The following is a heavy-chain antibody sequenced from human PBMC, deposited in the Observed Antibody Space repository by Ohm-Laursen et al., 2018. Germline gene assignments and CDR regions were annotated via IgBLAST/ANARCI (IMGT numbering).Heavy chain of an antibody. D-gene: IGHD5-18*01. V-gene: IGHV3-9*01. Sequence: SLRLSCAASGFTFDDYAMHWVRQAPGKGLEWVSGISWNSGSIGYADSVKGRFTISRDNAKNSLYLQMNSLRAEDTALYYCAKDIKGGYSYGFVDYWGQGTLVTVSS. J-gene: IGHJ4*02. CDR2: ISWNSGSI. CDR1: GFTFDDYA. CDR3: AKDIKGGYSYGFVDY.